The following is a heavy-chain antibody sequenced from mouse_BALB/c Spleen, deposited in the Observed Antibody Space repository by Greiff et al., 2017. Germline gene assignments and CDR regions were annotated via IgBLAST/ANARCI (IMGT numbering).Heavy chain of an antibody. CDR1: GYSITSDYA. CDR2: ISYSGST. J-gene: IGHJ3*01. Sequence: EVKLVESGPGLVKPSQSLSLTCTVTGYSITSDYAWNWIRQFPGNKLEWMGYISYSGSTSYNPSLKSRISITRDTSKNQFFLQLNSVTTEDTATYYCARGDYDYDTGAWFAYWGQGTLVTVSA. D-gene: IGHD2-4*01. CDR3: ARGDYDYDTGAWFAY. V-gene: IGHV3-2*02.